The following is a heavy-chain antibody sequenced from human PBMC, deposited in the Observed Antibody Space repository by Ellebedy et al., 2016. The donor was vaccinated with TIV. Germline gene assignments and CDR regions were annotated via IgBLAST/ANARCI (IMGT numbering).Heavy chain of an antibody. CDR2: INSGGTT. D-gene: IGHD5-12*01. V-gene: IGHV3-23*01. CDR1: GFTFSNYA. J-gene: IGHJ6*02. CDR3: AKDYSGLRGLDV. Sequence: GESLKISCAASGFTFSNYAMSWVRQAPGKGLEWVSAINSGGTTYYAGSVKGRFTISRDNSKDTLYLEMNSLRAEDTAVYYCAKDYSGLRGLDVWGQGTTVTVSS.